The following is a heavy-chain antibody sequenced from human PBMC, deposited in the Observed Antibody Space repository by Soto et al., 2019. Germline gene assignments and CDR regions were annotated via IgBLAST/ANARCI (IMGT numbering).Heavy chain of an antibody. V-gene: IGHV4-61*03. CDR2: IFYTGVT. J-gene: IGHJ2*01. CDR1: GGSVSNASFY. CDR3: VRVLDSSWYADL. Sequence: QVQLQESGPGLVKPSETLSLTCSVSGGSVSNASFYWTWIRQAPGTGLEYIGYIFYTGVTNYNPSFSSRVTLSLYTCKNHFSRKLNSMAAADTSVYYCVRVLDSSWYADLWGRGTLVTVSS. D-gene: IGHD3-22*01.